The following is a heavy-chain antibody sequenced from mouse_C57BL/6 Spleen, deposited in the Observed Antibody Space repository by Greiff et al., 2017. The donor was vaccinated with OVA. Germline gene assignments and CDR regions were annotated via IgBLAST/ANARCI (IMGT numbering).Heavy chain of an antibody. J-gene: IGHJ2*01. CDR2: INYDGSST. CDR1: GFTFSDYY. V-gene: IGHV5-16*01. Sequence: EVQGVESEGGLVQPGSSMKLSCTASGFTFSDYYMAWVRKVPEKGLEWVANINYDGSSTYYMDSLKSRFIISRANAKNILYLQMSSLKSADTATYYCSRSAYYSNYFDDWGQGTTLTVSS. CDR3: SRSAYYSNYFDD. D-gene: IGHD2-5*01.